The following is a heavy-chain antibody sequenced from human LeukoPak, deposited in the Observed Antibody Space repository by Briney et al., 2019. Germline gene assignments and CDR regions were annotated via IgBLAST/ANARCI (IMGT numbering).Heavy chain of an antibody. V-gene: IGHV3-21*04. CDR3: ARSDMYCNGGRCYPDYYMDV. CDR2: ISSSSSSSYI. D-gene: IGHD2-15*01. CDR1: GFTFNNYN. Sequence: PGGSLRLSCAASGFTFNNYNMIWVRQAPGKGLEWVSSISSSSSSSYIYYADSVKGRFTISRDNARNSLYLQMSSLRAEDTGVYYCARSDMYCNGGRCYPDYYMDVWGKGTTVTVSS. J-gene: IGHJ6*03.